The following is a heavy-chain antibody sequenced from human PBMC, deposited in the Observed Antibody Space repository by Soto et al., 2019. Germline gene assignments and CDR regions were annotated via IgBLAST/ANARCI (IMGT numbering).Heavy chain of an antibody. CDR1: GFSVSSNY. CDR3: ARGGSRRDIVAHVYDY. Sequence: GGSLRLSCAASGFSVSSNYMSWVRQAPGKGMEWVSLIYSDGPTYYADSVKGRFTISRGSAKNTLYLRMNSLRAEDTAVYYCARGGSRRDIVAHVYDYWGQGTLVPVSS. D-gene: IGHD5-12*01. J-gene: IGHJ4*02. CDR2: IYSDGPT. V-gene: IGHV3-66*01.